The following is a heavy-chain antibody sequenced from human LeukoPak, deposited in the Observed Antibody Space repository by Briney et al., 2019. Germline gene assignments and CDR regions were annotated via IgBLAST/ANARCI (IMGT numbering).Heavy chain of an antibody. D-gene: IGHD1-26*01. CDR1: GFTFSTYV. J-gene: IGHJ4*02. V-gene: IGHV3-23*01. Sequence: GGSLRLSCAASGFTFSTYVMSWVRQAPGKGLEWVSPISVGGETTFYADSVKGRFTISRDNSKHTLYLQMNSLRAEDTAVYYCAKGGSGSYYDRIDFWGQGTLVTVSS. CDR2: ISVGGETT. CDR3: AKGGSGSYYDRIDF.